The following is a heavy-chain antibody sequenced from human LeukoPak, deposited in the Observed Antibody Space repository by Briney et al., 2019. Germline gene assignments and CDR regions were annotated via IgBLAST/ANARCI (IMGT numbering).Heavy chain of an antibody. J-gene: IGHJ6*02. Sequence: PGGSLRLSCAASGFTLSSNWMSWVRQAPGKGLEWVANIKRDGSEKYYADSVKGRFIISRDNAKNSLYLQMNSLTAEDTAVYYCASQPAIYIYGMDVWGQGTTVTVSS. V-gene: IGHV3-7*02. CDR2: IKRDGSEK. CDR1: GFTLSSNW. D-gene: IGHD3-9*01. CDR3: ASQPAIYIYGMDV.